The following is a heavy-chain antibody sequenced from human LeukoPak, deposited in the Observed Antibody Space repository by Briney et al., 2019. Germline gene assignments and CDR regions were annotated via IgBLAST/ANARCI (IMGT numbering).Heavy chain of an antibody. CDR1: GGSVSSYY. J-gene: IGHJ4*02. V-gene: IGHV4-4*07. Sequence: SETLSLTCTVSGGSVSSYYWSWVRQPAGKGLVWIGRIYTSGSTNYNPSLKSRVTMSVDTSKNQFSLKLSSVTAADTAVYYCARTMYYYDSSGPFDYWGQGTLVTVSS. CDR3: ARTMYYYDSSGPFDY. D-gene: IGHD3-22*01. CDR2: IYTSGST.